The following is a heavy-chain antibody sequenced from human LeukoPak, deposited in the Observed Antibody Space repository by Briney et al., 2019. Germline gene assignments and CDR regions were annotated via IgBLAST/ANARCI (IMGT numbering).Heavy chain of an antibody. D-gene: IGHD1-26*01. V-gene: IGHV1-69*05. CDR1: GGTFTSYA. CDR3: ARDPGGYYLVGSGYFDY. J-gene: IGHJ4*02. Sequence: SVKVSCKASGGTFTSYAISWVRQAPGHGLEWMGGIIPICGTANYAQKFQGRVTITTDESTSTAYMELSSLRSEDTAVYYCARDPGGYYLVGSGYFDYWGQGTLVTVSS. CDR2: IIPICGTA.